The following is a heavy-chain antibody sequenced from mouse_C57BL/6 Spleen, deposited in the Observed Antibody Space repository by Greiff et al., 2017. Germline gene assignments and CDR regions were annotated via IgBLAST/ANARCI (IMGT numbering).Heavy chain of an antibody. J-gene: IGHJ3*01. CDR3: AMEGYSNYEAY. CDR2: IYPRSGNT. V-gene: IGHV1-81*01. Sequence: VQLQQSGAELARPGASVKLSCKASGYTFTSYGISWVKQRTGQGLEWIGEIYPRSGNTYYNEKFKGKATLTADKSSSTAYMELRSLTSEDSAVYFCAMEGYSNYEAYWGQGTLVTVSA. CDR1: GYTFTSYG. D-gene: IGHD2-5*01.